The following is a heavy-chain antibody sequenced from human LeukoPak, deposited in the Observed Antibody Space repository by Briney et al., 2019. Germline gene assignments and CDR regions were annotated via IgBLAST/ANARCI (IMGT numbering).Heavy chain of an antibody. CDR3: ARSGMAVAATPWD. D-gene: IGHD6-19*01. CDR2: INQDGSEK. CDR1: GFTFSSYE. J-gene: IGHJ1*01. V-gene: IGHV3-7*05. Sequence: QPGGSLRLSCAASGFTFSSYEMNWVRQAPGKGLEWVAHINQDGSEKYYVDSVRGRFTISRDNAKNSLYLQMNSLRAEDTAVYYCARSGMAVAATPWDWGQGTLVTVSS.